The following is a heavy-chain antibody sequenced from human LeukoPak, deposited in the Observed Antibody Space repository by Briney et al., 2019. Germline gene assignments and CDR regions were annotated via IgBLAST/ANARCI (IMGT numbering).Heavy chain of an antibody. CDR1: GYTFTSYD. Sequence: GASVKVSCKASGYTFTSYDINWVRQATGQGLEWMGWINPTSGSTHYAQKFQGRVTMTRDTSISTAYMELSRLTSDDTAVYYCAREGIAEPDTNWFDPWGQGTLVTVSS. CDR2: INPTSGST. J-gene: IGHJ5*02. V-gene: IGHV1-2*02. CDR3: AREGIAEPDTNWFDP. D-gene: IGHD6-13*01.